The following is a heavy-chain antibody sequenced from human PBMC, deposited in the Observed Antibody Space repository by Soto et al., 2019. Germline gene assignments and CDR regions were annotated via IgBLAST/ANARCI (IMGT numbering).Heavy chain of an antibody. V-gene: IGHV4-59*08. J-gene: IGHJ4*02. Sequence: SETLSLTCTVSGGSISSYYWSWIRQPPGKGLEWIGYIYYSGSTNYNPSLKSRVTISVDTSKNQFSLKLNSVTAADTAVYFCAGFGVGDRDDKWGQGTLVTVSS. CDR2: IYYSGST. CDR3: AGFGVGDRDDK. CDR1: GGSISSYY. D-gene: IGHD2-8*01.